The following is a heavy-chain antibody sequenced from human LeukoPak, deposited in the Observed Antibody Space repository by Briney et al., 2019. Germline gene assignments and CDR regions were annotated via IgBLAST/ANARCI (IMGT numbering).Heavy chain of an antibody. CDR3: ARSYDFWSASRGAFDI. CDR1: GGSISSYY. CDR2: MYYSGST. Sequence: PPETLSLTCTVSGGSISSYYWSWFRQPPGKGLEWIGYMYYSGSTSYNPSLKSRVTISVDTSKNQFSLKVSSVTAADTAVYYCARSYDFWSASRGAFDIWGQGTMVTVSS. J-gene: IGHJ3*02. D-gene: IGHD3-3*01. V-gene: IGHV4-59*01.